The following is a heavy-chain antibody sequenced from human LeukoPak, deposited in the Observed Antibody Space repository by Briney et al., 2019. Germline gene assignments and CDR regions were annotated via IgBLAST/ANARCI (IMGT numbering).Heavy chain of an antibody. CDR3: ARSNFNWFDP. Sequence: SETLSLTCTVSGGSISSDFWTWIRQPPGKGLEWIGYIYYSGRTYYNPSLKSRVTISVDASKNQFSLKLSSLTAADTAVYYCARSNFNWFDPWGQGILVTVSS. V-gene: IGHV4-59*08. D-gene: IGHD5-24*01. J-gene: IGHJ5*02. CDR1: GGSISSDF. CDR2: IYYSGRT.